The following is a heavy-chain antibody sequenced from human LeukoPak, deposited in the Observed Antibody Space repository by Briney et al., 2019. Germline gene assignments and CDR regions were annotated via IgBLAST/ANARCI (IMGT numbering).Heavy chain of an antibody. CDR1: GGSFSGYY. CDR2: IYYSGST. CDR3: ARGEWELLTPYFDY. J-gene: IGHJ4*02. Sequence: ASETLSLTCAVYGGSFSGYYWSWIRQPPGKGLEWIGYIYYSGSTNYNPSLKSRVTISIDTSKNQFSLKLSSVTAADTAVYYCARGEWELLTPYFDYWGQGTLVTVSS. V-gene: IGHV4-59*01. D-gene: IGHD1-26*01.